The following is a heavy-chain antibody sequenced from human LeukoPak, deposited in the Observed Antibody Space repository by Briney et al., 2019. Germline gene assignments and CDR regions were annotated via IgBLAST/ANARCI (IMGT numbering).Heavy chain of an antibody. Sequence: SETLSLTCTVSGGSISSGSYYWSWIRQPAGKGLEWIGRIYTSGSTNYNPSLKSRVTISVDTSKNQFSLKLSSVTAADTAVYYCARGWLEGWFDPWGQGTLVTVSS. CDR1: GGSISSGSYY. CDR3: ARGWLEGWFDP. V-gene: IGHV4-61*02. D-gene: IGHD3-3*01. CDR2: IYTSGST. J-gene: IGHJ5*02.